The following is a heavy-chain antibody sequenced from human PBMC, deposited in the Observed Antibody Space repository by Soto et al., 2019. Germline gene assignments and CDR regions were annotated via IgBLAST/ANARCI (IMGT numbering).Heavy chain of an antibody. CDR2: INPRNGDA. D-gene: IGHD6-19*01. CDR1: SYTFSDYN. CDR3: ARHRFNSGSDYFDY. Sequence: VQSGADVKKPGASVKVSCKASSYTFSDYNLHWVRQAPGQGLEWMGSINPRNGDAVSAQKFQARIILTRDTSTTTAYMDLIRLTSPDTAVYYCARHRFNSGSDYFDYWGQGTLVTVSS. J-gene: IGHJ4*02. V-gene: IGHV1-2*02.